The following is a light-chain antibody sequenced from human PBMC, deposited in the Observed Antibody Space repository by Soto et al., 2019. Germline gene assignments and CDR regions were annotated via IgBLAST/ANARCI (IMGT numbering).Light chain of an antibody. J-gene: IGLJ2*01. V-gene: IGLV2-14*01. CDR2: GVS. CDR1: SSDVGGYNY. Sequence: QSALTQPASVSGSPGQSITISCTGTSSDVGGYNYVSWYQQHPGKAPKLMIYGVSNRPSGVSSRFSGSKSGNTASLTISGLQTEDEADYYCCSYAGSYTLVFGGGTKVTVL. CDR3: CSYAGSYTLV.